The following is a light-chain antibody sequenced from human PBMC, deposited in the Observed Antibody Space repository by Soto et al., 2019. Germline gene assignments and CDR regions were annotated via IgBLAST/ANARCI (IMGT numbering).Light chain of an antibody. CDR2: GAS. J-gene: IGKJ2*01. V-gene: IGKV3-20*01. CDR3: QRYGSSPPFT. CDR1: QRVSSSY. Sequence: EIGLTQSPGTLSLSPGERAPLSCRARQRVSSSYLAWYQQKPGQAPRLLIYGASSRATGIPDRFSGSGSGTDFTLTISRLEPEDFAVYFCQRYGSSPPFTFGQGTKVEI.